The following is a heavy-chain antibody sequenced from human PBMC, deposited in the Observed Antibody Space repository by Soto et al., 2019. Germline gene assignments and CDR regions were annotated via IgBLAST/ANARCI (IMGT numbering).Heavy chain of an antibody. V-gene: IGHV4-34*01. CDR3: SRMAGPWYFDL. Sequence: QVQLQQWGAGLLKPSETLSLTCAVHGGSFSGFYWTWIRQPPGKGLEWIGEINHSGSSNYNPPLKSRVTMSLDTSSNQFSLSLNSVTAEDPAVYYCSRMAGPWYFDLWGRGTLVTVSS. J-gene: IGHJ2*01. CDR1: GGSFSGFY. CDR2: INHSGSS.